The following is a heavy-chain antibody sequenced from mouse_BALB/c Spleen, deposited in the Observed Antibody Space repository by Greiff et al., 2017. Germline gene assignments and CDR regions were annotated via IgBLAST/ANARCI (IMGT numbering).Heavy chain of an antibody. CDR3: AGWGVYGNFFGY. Sequence: VQLKESGPELEKPGASVKISCKASGYSFTGYNMNWVKQSNGKSLEWIGNIDPYYGGTNYNQKFKGKTTLTVVKPSSTAYMQLKSLTSEDSAVYCYAGWGVYGNFFGYWDQDTTLTVAT. J-gene: IGHJ2*01. V-gene: IGHV1-39*01. CDR2: IDPYYGGT. CDR1: GYSFTGYN. D-gene: IGHD2-1*01.